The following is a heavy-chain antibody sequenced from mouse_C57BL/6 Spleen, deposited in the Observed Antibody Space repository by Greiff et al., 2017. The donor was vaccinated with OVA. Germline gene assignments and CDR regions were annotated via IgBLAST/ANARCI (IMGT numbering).Heavy chain of an antibody. J-gene: IGHJ2*01. CDR1: GYTFTSYW. Sequence: QVQLQQPGAELVRPGTSVKLSCKASGYTFTSYWMHWVKQRPGQGLEWIGVIDPSDSYTNYNQKFKGKATLTVDTSSSTAYMQLSSLTSEDSAVYYCARSGYGNPLDYWGQGTTLTVSS. V-gene: IGHV1-59*01. CDR2: IDPSDSYT. D-gene: IGHD2-1*01. CDR3: ARSGYGNPLDY.